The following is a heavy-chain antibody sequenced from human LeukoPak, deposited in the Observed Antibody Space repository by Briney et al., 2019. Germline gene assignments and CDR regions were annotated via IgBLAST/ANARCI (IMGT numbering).Heavy chain of an antibody. CDR1: GYTFTGYY. Sequence: ASVKVSCKASGYTFTGYYMHWVRQAPGQGLECMGWLNPNSGGTHYAQKFQGRVTMTRDTSISTAYMELSRLRSDDTAVYYCARGGYSGYDSGPDWFDPWGQGTLVTVSS. CDR2: LNPNSGGT. J-gene: IGHJ5*02. CDR3: ARGGYSGYDSGPDWFDP. V-gene: IGHV1-2*02. D-gene: IGHD5-12*01.